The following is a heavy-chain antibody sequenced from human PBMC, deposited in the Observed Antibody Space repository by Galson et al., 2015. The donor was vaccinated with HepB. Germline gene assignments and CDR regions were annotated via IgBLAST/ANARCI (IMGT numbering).Heavy chain of an antibody. Sequence: SVKVSCKASGGTFSSYAISWVRQAPRQGLEWMGGIIPIFGTADYAQKFQGRVTITADESTSTAYMELSSLRSEDTAVYYCARDGYCSGGSCYSEDFQHWGQGTLVTVSS. V-gene: IGHV1-69*13. J-gene: IGHJ1*01. D-gene: IGHD2-15*01. CDR3: ARDGYCSGGSCYSEDFQH. CDR1: GGTFSSYA. CDR2: IIPIFGTA.